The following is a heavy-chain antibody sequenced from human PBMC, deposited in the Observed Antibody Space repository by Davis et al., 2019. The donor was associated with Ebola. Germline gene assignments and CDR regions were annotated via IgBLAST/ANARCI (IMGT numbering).Heavy chain of an antibody. J-gene: IGHJ4*02. CDR1: GFSFPDAW. Sequence: GGSLRLSCAASGFSFPDAWMNWVRQAPGKGLEWIGRIKSQSDGGAADYAAPVKGRFIISRDDSKTTVYLQMNSLRAEDTAVYYCRSNFDYWGQGALVTVSS. CDR3: RSNFDY. CDR2: IKSQSDGGAA. V-gene: IGHV3-15*01.